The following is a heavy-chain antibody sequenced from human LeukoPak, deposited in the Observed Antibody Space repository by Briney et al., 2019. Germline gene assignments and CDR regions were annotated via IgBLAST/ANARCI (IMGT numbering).Heavy chain of an antibody. CDR1: GFTLSDYA. Sequence: GGSLTLSCGASGFTLSDYAMLWVRQAAGKGRGWIAFISGDRSTIFHAHSVRGRFITSRDNAQNSLYLQMNSLRAEDTAVYYCARDRRVVGAIDFWGQGTMASVSS. V-gene: IGHV3-48*04. J-gene: IGHJ4*02. CDR2: ISGDRSTI. CDR3: ARDRRVVGAIDF. D-gene: IGHD1-26*01.